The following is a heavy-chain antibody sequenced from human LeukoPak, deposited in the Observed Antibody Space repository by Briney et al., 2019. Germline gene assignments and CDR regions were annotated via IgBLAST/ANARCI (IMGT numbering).Heavy chain of an antibody. CDR3: AKRGVVIRVILVGFHKEAYYFDS. Sequence: HPGGSLRLSCAVSGITLSNYGMSWVRQAPGKGLEWVAGISGSGGGTNYADSVKGRFTISRDNPKNTLYLQMNSLRAEDTDVYFCAKRGVVIRVILVGFHKEAYYFDSWGQGALVTVSS. CDR2: ISGSGGGT. D-gene: IGHD3-22*01. CDR1: GITLSNYG. J-gene: IGHJ4*02. V-gene: IGHV3-23*01.